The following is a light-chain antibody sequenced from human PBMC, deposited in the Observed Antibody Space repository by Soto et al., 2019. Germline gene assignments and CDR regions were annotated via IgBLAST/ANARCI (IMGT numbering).Light chain of an antibody. CDR3: AAWDDSLDGNV. J-gene: IGLJ3*02. CDR1: SSNIGDNY. V-gene: IGLV1-36*01. Sequence: QSVLTQPPSVSAAPRQRVTISCSGSSSNIGDNYVNWYQQVPGKAPKLLIYHDDLLSAGVSDRFSGSKSGTSASLAISDLQSEDEADYYCAAWDDSLDGNVFGGGTKPTVL. CDR2: HDD.